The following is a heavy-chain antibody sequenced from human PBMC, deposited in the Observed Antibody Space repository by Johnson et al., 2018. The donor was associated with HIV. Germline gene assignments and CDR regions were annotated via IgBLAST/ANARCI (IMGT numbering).Heavy chain of an antibody. V-gene: IGHV3-74*01. Sequence: VQLVESGGGLVQPGGSLRLSCAVSGFTFSSYWMHWVRQAPGKGLVWVSRINSDGSSTRYADSVKGRFTISRDNAKNTLYLQMNSLRAEDTAVYYCARASHSSGWYGRLGDAFDIWGQGTMVPVSS. CDR3: ARASHSSGWYGRLGDAFDI. CDR1: GFTFSSYW. D-gene: IGHD6-19*01. J-gene: IGHJ3*02. CDR2: INSDGSST.